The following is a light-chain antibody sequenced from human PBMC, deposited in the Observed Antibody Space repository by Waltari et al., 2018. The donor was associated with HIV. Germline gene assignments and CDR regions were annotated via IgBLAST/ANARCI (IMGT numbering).Light chain of an antibody. CDR3: TSHTLTRILV. CDR2: GVD. V-gene: IGLV2-14*01. Sequence: QSALTQPASMSGSPVQSITIPCTGSSLVLGLYAFVSSYKHLPNTAPQLIIYGVDRRPPGITSRFSASKSGDVASLTISGLQAEDEADYYCTSHTLTRILVFGGGTRLTVL. CDR1: SLVLGLYAF. J-gene: IGLJ3*02.